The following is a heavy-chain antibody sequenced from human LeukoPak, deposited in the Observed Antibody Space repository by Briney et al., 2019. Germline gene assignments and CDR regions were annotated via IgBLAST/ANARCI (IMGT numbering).Heavy chain of an antibody. CDR1: GFTFSSYA. Sequence: GGSLRLSCAASGFTFSSYAMSWVRQAPGKGLEWVSSISGTSTYIYYADSVKGRFTISRDNAENSLYLQMNSLRAEDTAVYYCARGYSESSGRYAFDIWGQGTMVTVSS. V-gene: IGHV3-21*01. D-gene: IGHD3-22*01. CDR3: ARGYSESSGRYAFDI. CDR2: ISGTSTYI. J-gene: IGHJ3*02.